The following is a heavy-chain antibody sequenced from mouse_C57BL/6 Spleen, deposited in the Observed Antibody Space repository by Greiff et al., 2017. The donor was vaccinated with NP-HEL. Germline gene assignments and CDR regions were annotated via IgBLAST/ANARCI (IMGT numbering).Heavy chain of an antibody. V-gene: IGHV1-55*01. D-gene: IGHD2-4*01. CDR3: ARGRLRRGYAMDY. J-gene: IGHJ4*01. CDR1: GYTFTSYW. Sequence: QVQLQQPGAELVKPGASVKMSCKASGYTFTSYWITWVKQRPGQGLEWIGDIYPGSGSTNYNEKFKSKATLTVDTSSSTAYMQLSSLTSEDSAVYYCARGRLRRGYAMDYWGQGTSVTVSS. CDR2: IYPGSGST.